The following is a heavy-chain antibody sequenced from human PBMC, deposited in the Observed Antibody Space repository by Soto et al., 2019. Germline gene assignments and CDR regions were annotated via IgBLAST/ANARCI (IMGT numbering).Heavy chain of an antibody. CDR3: AREDPLYGMDV. CDR2: ISYDGSNK. Sequence: PGGSLRLSCAASGFTFSSYAMHWVRQAPGKGLEWVAVISYDGSNKYYADSVKGRFTISRDNSKNTLYLQMNSLRAEDTAVYYCAREDPLYGMDVWGQGTTVTVSS. CDR1: GFTFSSYA. V-gene: IGHV3-30-3*01. J-gene: IGHJ6*02.